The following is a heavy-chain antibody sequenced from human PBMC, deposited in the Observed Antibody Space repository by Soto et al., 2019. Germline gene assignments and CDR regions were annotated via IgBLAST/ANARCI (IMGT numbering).Heavy chain of an antibody. J-gene: IGHJ4*02. Sequence: ASVKVSCKASGYTFTSYGISWVRQAPGQGLEWMGWVSAYNGNTNYAQKLQGRVTMTTDTSTSTAYMELRSLRSDDTAVYYCAREVDYGDYLDYWGQGTLVTVSS. D-gene: IGHD4-17*01. CDR1: GYTFTSYG. V-gene: IGHV1-18*01. CDR2: VSAYNGNT. CDR3: AREVDYGDYLDY.